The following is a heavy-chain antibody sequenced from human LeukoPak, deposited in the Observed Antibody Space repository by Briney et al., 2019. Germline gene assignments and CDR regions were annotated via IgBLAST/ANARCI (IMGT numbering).Heavy chain of an antibody. D-gene: IGHD3-22*01. CDR3: ARLRRASSGYYPKYYFDY. J-gene: IGHJ4*02. Sequence: SETLSLTCAVYGGSFSGYYWSWIRQPPGKGLEWIGEINHSGSTNYNPSLKSRVTISVDTSKSQFSLKLSSVTAADTAVYYCARLRRASSGYYPKYYFDYWGQGTLVTVSS. V-gene: IGHV4-34*01. CDR2: INHSGST. CDR1: GGSFSGYY.